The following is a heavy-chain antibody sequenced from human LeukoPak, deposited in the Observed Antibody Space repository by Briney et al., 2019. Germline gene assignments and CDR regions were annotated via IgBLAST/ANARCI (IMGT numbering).Heavy chain of an antibody. CDR1: GFTFSSYA. CDR3: ARPSSWPYFDY. D-gene: IGHD6-13*01. Sequence: GGSLRLSCAASGFTFSSYAMHWVRQAPGKGLEWVSTISGSGGGTYYADSVKGRFTISRDNSKNTLYLQMNSLRAEDTAVYYCARPSSWPYFDYWGQGTLVTVSS. CDR2: ISGSGGGT. V-gene: IGHV3-23*01. J-gene: IGHJ4*02.